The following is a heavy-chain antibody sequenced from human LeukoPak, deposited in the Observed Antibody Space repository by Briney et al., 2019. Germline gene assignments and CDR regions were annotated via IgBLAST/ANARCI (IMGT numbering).Heavy chain of an antibody. V-gene: IGHV3-53*01. Sequence: GGSLRLSCAASGFTVSSNYMSWVRHAPGKGLEWVSVIYSGDSTYYADSVKGRFTISRDNSKNTLYLQMNSLRAEDTAVYYCARVYYSGSSYVGFDYWGQGTLVTVSS. CDR3: ARVYYSGSSYVGFDY. J-gene: IGHJ4*02. D-gene: IGHD1-26*01. CDR1: GFTVSSNY. CDR2: IYSGDST.